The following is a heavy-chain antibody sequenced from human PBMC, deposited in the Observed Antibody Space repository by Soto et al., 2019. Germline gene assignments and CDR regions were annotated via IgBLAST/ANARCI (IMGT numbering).Heavy chain of an antibody. CDR1: GFTFSNYA. CDR2: ISYDGSNK. D-gene: IGHD6-13*01. V-gene: IGHV3-30-3*01. Sequence: QPGGSLRLSCAASGFTFSNYAMHWVRQAPGKGLEWVAVISYDGSNKYYADSVKGRFTFSRDNSKNTLYLQMNSLRAEDTAVYYCARAYSSTRRSGMDVWGQGTTVTVSS. CDR3: ARAYSSTRRSGMDV. J-gene: IGHJ6*02.